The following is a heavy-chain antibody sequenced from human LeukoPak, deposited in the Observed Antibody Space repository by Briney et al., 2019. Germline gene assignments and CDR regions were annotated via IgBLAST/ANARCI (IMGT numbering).Heavy chain of an antibody. V-gene: IGHV3-48*03. CDR1: GFTFSSYE. D-gene: IGHD6-19*01. CDR3: AREDIRLDYFDY. J-gene: IGHJ4*03. CDR2: ISGSGVTM. Sequence: GGSLRLSCAASGFTFSSYEMNWVRQAPGRGLEWVSYISGSGVTMYYADSVKGRFTISRDDAKNSLYLQMNSLRAEDTAVYYCAREDIRLDYFDYWGQGTMVTVSS.